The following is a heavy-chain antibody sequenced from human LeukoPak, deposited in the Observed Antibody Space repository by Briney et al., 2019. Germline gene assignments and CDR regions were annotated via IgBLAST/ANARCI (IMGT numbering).Heavy chain of an antibody. J-gene: IGHJ4*02. D-gene: IGHD3-22*01. V-gene: IGHV3-21*04. CDR2: ISSSSSYI. CDR3: ARSQESTYYYDSSGQFDY. Sequence: KPGGSLRLSCAASGFTFSSYSMNWVRQAPGKGLEWVSSISSSSSYIYYADSVKGRLTISRDNAKNSLYLQMNSLRAEDTAVYYCARSQESTYYYDSSGQFDYWGQGTLVTVSS. CDR1: GFTFSSYS.